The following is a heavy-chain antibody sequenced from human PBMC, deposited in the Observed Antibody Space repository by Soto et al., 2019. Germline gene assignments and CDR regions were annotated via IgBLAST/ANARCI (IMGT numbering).Heavy chain of an antibody. CDR2: IYYSGST. D-gene: IGHD1-1*01. Sequence: SETLSLTCTVSGGSISSYYWSWIRQPPGKGLEWIGYIYYSGSTNYNPSLKSRVTISVDTSKNQFSLKLSSVTAADTAVYYCARDQDNSGTTVWFDLWGQGTLVTVSS. J-gene: IGHJ5*02. CDR3: ARDQDNSGTTVWFDL. V-gene: IGHV4-59*01. CDR1: GGSISSYY.